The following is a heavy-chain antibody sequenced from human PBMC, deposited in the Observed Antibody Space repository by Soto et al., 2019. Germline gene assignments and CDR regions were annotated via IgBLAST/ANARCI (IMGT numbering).Heavy chain of an antibody. Sequence: GGSLRLSCAASGFTFSDYYMSWIRQAPGKGLEWVASISNSDDVGFYADSVRGRFSVTRDRSTNTLHLQMDYVQVEDTGIYYCAKTVGATKLEDHWGQGTLVTVSS. V-gene: IGHV3-11*01. CDR3: AKTVGATKLEDH. J-gene: IGHJ4*02. D-gene: IGHD1-26*01. CDR2: ISNSDDVG. CDR1: GFTFSDYY.